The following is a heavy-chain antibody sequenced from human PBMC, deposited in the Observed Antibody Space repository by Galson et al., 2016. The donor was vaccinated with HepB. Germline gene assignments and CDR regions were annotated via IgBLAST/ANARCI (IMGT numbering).Heavy chain of an antibody. V-gene: IGHV3-11*01. CDR2: ISSSGSYI. CDR1: GFTFSDYY. J-gene: IGHJ4*02. CDR3: ARASYYYDSSDYRASYYFDY. Sequence: SLRLSCAASGFTFSDYYMNWIRQAPGKGLEWVSYISSSGSYIYYADSVKGRFTISRDNAKNSLYLQMDSLRAEDTAVYYCARASYYYDSSDYRASYYFDYWGQGTLVTVSS. D-gene: IGHD3-22*01.